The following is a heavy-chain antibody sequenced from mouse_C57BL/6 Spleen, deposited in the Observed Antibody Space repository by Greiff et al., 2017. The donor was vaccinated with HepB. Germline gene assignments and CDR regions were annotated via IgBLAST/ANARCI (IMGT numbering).Heavy chain of an antibody. CDR3: ALYYGSSYEGYYFDY. CDR2: INPSSGYT. CDR1: GYTFTSYT. J-gene: IGHJ2*01. D-gene: IGHD1-1*01. Sequence: QVHVKQSGAELARPGASVKMSCKASGYTFTSYTMHWVKQRPGQGLEWIGYINPSSGYTKYNQKFKDKATLTADKSSSTAYMQLSSLTSEDSAVYYCALYYGSSYEGYYFDYWGQGTTLTVSS. V-gene: IGHV1-4*01.